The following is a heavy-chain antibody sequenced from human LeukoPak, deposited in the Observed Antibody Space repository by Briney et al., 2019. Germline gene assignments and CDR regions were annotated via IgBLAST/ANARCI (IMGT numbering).Heavy chain of an antibody. CDR2: IYYSGST. CDR1: GGSISSYY. CDR3: ARLPHYYGMDV. J-gene: IGHJ6*02. V-gene: IGHV4-59*08. Sequence: SETLSLTCTVSGGSISSYYWSWIRQPPGKGLEWIGYIYYSGSTNYNPSLKSPVTISVDTSKNQFSLKLSSVTAADTAVYYCARLPHYYGMDVWGQGTTVTVSS.